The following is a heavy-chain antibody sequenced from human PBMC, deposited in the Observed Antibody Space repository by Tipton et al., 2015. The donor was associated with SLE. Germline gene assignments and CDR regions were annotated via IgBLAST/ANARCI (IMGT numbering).Heavy chain of an antibody. J-gene: IGHJ3*02. Sequence: TLSPTCTVSGGSVNSFYWTWVRQPAGKGLEWIGSIHHSGTTHYNPSLKSRVTLAVDTSKNQFSLKLSVVTAADTAVYYCVSSGYPLGTFESWGQGTMVTVSS. CDR1: GGSVNSFY. CDR3: VSSGYPLGTFES. CDR2: IHHSGTT. V-gene: IGHV4-59*06. D-gene: IGHD3-9*01.